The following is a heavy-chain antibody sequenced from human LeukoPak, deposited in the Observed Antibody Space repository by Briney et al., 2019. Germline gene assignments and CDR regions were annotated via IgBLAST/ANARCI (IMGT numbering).Heavy chain of an antibody. V-gene: IGHV4-34*01. D-gene: IGHD5-18*01. CDR3: AGGGYSYGDHDY. CDR1: GGSFSGYY. CDR2: INHSGST. J-gene: IGHJ4*02. Sequence: SETLSLTCAVYGGSFSGYYWSWIRQPPGKGLEWIGEINHSGSTNYNPSLKSRVTISVDTSKNQFSLKLSSVTAADTAVYYCAGGGYSYGDHDYWGQGTLVTVSS.